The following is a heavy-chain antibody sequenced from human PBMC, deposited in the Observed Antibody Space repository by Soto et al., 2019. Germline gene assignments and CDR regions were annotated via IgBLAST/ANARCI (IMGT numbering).Heavy chain of an antibody. CDR3: ARDNSRSSRSADY. CDR2: IWYDGSNK. V-gene: IGHV3-33*08. Sequence: PGWSLRLSCAASGFTFSSYGMHWVRQAPGKGLEWVAVIWYDGSNKYYADSVKGRFTISRDNSKNTLYLQMNSLRAEDTAVYYCARDNSRSSRSADYWGQGTLVTVSS. CDR1: GFTFSSYG. J-gene: IGHJ4*02. D-gene: IGHD6-6*01.